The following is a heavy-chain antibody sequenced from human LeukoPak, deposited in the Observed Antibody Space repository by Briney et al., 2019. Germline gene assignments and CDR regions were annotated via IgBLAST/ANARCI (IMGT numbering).Heavy chain of an antibody. J-gene: IGHJ2*01. Sequence: WASVKVSCKASGYSFTNYAMNWVRQAPGQGLEYMGWINANTGNPTYAQGFTGRFVFSLDTSVSTAYLQISSLKAEDTAVYYCARDFPARDWFFDLWGRGTLVTVSS. CDR3: ARDFPARDWFFDL. V-gene: IGHV7-4-1*02. CDR1: GYSFTNYA. CDR2: INANTGNP.